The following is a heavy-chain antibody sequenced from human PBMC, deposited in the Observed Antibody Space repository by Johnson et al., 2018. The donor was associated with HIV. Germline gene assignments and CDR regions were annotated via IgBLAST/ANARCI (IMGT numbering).Heavy chain of an antibody. CDR1: GFTFSSYA. V-gene: IGHV3-23*04. CDR2: ISGSGGST. Sequence: VQLVESGGGLVQPGGSLRLSCAASGFTFSSYAMSWVRQAPGKGLEWVSAISGSGGSTYYADSVKGRLTISRDNSKNTLYLQMDSLRAGDTALYYCARVRAGGWERGAFDIWGQGTMVTVSS. CDR3: ARVRAGGWERGAFDI. J-gene: IGHJ3*02. D-gene: IGHD1-26*01.